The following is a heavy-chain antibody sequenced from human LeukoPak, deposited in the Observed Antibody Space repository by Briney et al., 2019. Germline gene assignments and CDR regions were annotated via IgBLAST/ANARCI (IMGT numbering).Heavy chain of an antibody. J-gene: IGHJ4*02. CDR3: AKALYGGNTV. CDR2: ISGNGVTT. CDR1: GFTFSTYA. V-gene: IGHV3-23*01. D-gene: IGHD4-23*01. Sequence: GGSLTLSCAASGFTFSTYAMGWVRQAPGEGLRWVSSISGNGVTTYYADSVKGRFTISRDNSKNTLYLQMNSLRADDTASYYCAKALYGGNTVWGQGTLVTVSS.